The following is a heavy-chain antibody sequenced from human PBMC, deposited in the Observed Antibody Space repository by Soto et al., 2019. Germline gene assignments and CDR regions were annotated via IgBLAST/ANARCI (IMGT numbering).Heavy chain of an antibody. Sequence: QLGESGGGLVKPGGSLRLSCAVSGYAFEVAWMNWVRQAPGKGLEWVGRIKSKPDGGTTEYAAPVEGRFTISRDDSTSTLYLQMNSLRTEDTAGYYCTTGRRDYYGNSYMDLWGKGTTVTVSS. V-gene: IGHV3-15*01. CDR3: TTGRRDYYGNSYMDL. CDR2: IKSKPDGGTT. D-gene: IGHD3-22*01. J-gene: IGHJ6*03. CDR1: GYAFEVAW.